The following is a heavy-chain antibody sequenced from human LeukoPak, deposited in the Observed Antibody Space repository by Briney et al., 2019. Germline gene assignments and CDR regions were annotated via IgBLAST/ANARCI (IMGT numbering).Heavy chain of an antibody. V-gene: IGHV3-23*01. Sequence: GGSLRLSCAASGFTFSSYAMSWVRQAPGKGLEWVSSIRGSDDRTYYTDSVKGRFTVSRDKSKNTLFLQMNSLRAEDTAVYYCAKPPLYYNNDWYTYYFDHWGQGTLVTVSS. D-gene: IGHD6-19*01. CDR2: IRGSDDRT. CDR1: GFTFSSYA. J-gene: IGHJ4*02. CDR3: AKPPLYYNNDWYTYYFDH.